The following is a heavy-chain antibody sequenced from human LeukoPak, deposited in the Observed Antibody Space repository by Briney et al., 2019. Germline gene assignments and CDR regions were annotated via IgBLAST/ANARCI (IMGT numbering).Heavy chain of an antibody. CDR2: INPDSGGT. CDR3: ARVDHTMIALYYFDY. J-gene: IGHJ4*02. Sequence: GASVKVSCRASGYILTDHYMQWVRQAPGQGLEWMGRINPDSGGTNYAQKFRGRVTMTSDTSISTTYMELSSLRSDETAVYYCARVDHTMIALYYFDYWGQGTLVTVSS. CDR1: GYILTDHY. V-gene: IGHV1-2*06. D-gene: IGHD3-22*01.